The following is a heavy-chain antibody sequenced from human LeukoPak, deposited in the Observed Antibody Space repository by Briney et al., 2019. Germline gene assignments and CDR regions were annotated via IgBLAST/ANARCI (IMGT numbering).Heavy chain of an antibody. V-gene: IGHV4-59*12. D-gene: IGHD2-2*01. Sequence: PSEALSLTCTVSGGSISSYYWSWIRQPPGKGLEWIGYISNSGNTNYNPSLKSRVTISVDKPKNQFSLKLSSVTAADTAVYYCARDSAAMAVYWGQGTLVTVSS. CDR2: ISNSGNT. CDR1: GGSISSYY. CDR3: ARDSAAMAVY. J-gene: IGHJ4*02.